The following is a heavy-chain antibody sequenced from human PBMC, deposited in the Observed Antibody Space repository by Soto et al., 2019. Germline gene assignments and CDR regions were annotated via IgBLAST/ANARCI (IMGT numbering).Heavy chain of an antibody. Sequence: PSETLSLTCTVSGGSISSSSYYWGWIRLPPGKGLEWIGSIYYSGSTYYNPSLKSRVTISVDTSKNQFSLKLSSVTAADTAVYYCARTVEVHFWSGLRGYGMDVWGQGTAVTVSS. CDR1: GGSISSSSYY. J-gene: IGHJ6*02. V-gene: IGHV4-39*01. CDR3: ARTVEVHFWSGLRGYGMDV. CDR2: IYYSGST. D-gene: IGHD3-3*02.